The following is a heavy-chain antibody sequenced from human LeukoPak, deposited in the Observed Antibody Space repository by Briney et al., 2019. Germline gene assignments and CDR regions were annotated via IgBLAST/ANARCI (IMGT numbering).Heavy chain of an antibody. CDR2: ISSSSSYI. D-gene: IGHD1-26*01. J-gene: IGHJ4*02. CDR3: ARLVGAAFDY. Sequence: PGGSLRLSCAASGFTFSSYSMNWVRQAPGKGLEWVSSISSSSSYIYYADSVKGRFTISRDNAKNSLHLQMNSLRAEDTAVYYCARLVGAAFDYWGQGTLVTVSS. V-gene: IGHV3-21*01. CDR1: GFTFSSYS.